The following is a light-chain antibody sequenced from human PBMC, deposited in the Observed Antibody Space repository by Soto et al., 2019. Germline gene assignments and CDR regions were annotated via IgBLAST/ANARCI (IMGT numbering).Light chain of an antibody. Sequence: EIVLTRSPGTLSLSPGERATLSCRASQSVSSSYLAWYQQKPGQAPRLLIYGASSRATGIPDRFSGSGSGTDFTLSISSLGPEDFAVYYCQQYGSSPRTFGQGTKV. V-gene: IGKV3-20*01. CDR1: QSVSSSY. CDR3: QQYGSSPRT. CDR2: GAS. J-gene: IGKJ1*01.